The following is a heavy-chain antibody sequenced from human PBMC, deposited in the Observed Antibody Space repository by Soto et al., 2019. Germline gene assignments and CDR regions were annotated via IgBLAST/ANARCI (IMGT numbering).Heavy chain of an antibody. CDR1: GGSISSGGYS. J-gene: IGHJ6*02. CDR3: ARAHYGDFGYGMDV. Sequence: SQTLSLTCAVSGGSISSGGYSWRWIRQPPGKGLEWIGYIYDSGFTYYNPSLKSRVTISVDRSKNQFSLKLSSVTAADTAVYYCARAHYGDFGYGMDVWGQGTTVTVSS. D-gene: IGHD4-17*01. V-gene: IGHV4-30-2*01. CDR2: IYDSGFT.